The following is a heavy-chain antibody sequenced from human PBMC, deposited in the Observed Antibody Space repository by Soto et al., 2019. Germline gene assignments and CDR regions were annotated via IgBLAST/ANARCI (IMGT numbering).Heavy chain of an antibody. CDR2: LSRGGGST. Sequence: EAQLLASGGELIQPGGSLRLSCAASGFTYSSHGMSWVRQAPGKGLEWIAGLSRGGGSTYYADFVKGRFTISRDNSKNTLDLIMNSLRVEDTALYYCARDGQYRTDGFDIWGQGTMVTVSS. D-gene: IGHD5-12*01. CDR3: ARDGQYRTDGFDI. V-gene: IGHV3-23*01. J-gene: IGHJ3*02. CDR1: GFTYSSHG.